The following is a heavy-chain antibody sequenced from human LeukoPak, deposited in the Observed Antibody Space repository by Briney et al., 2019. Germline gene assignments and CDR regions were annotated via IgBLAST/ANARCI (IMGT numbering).Heavy chain of an antibody. CDR1: GGSISSGGYY. CDR2: IYYSGST. Sequence: SQTLSLTCTVSGGSISSGGYYWSWIRQHPGKGMEWIGYIYYSGSTYYNPSLKSRVTISVDTSKNQFSLKLSSVTAADTAVYYCARASGDYYYGVDVWGKGTTVTVSS. D-gene: IGHD4-17*01. J-gene: IGHJ6*04. CDR3: ARASGDYYYGVDV. V-gene: IGHV4-31*03.